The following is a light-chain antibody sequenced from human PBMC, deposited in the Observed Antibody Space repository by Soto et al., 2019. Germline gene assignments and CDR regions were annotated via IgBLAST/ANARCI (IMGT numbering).Light chain of an antibody. CDR1: QSISSW. CDR3: QQYNSYFRT. V-gene: IGKV1-5*03. J-gene: IGKJ1*01. CDR2: KAS. Sequence: DSQMTQSPSTVGSCLGDGVTITVLASQSISSWLAWYQQKPGKAPKLLIYKASSLESGVPSRFSGSGSGTEFTLTISSLQPDDVATYYCQQYNSYFRTFGQGTKVDIK.